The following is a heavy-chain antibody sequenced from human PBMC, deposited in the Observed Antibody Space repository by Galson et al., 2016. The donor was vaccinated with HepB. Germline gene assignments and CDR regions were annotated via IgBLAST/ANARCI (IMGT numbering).Heavy chain of an antibody. CDR2: ISGSDDAV. V-gene: IGHV3-11*04. J-gene: IGHJ4*02. CDR1: GFTFSVYY. Sequence: SLRLSCAASGFTFSVYYMSWIRQAPGMGPEWVSYISGSDDAVHYADSVKGRFTVSRDNTKKSLYLQMNSLRGDDTAVYYCASDLWFGDGYYFDFWGQGTLVTVSS. D-gene: IGHD3-10*01. CDR3: ASDLWFGDGYYFDF.